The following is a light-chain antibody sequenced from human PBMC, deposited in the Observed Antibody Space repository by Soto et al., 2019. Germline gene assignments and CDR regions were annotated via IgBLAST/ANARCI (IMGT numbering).Light chain of an antibody. CDR3: QQYDSRPNT. CDR1: RDITRY. V-gene: IGKV1-33*01. J-gene: IGKJ1*01. Sequence: DIQLIQSPSSLSSSVGYRFTITCRASRDITRYLNWYQHKAGKAPNLLIHKVSSLESGVPSRFSGRGSGTIFTLTIINLQPDDVATYYCQQYDSRPNTLGQGTKVDIK. CDR2: KVS.